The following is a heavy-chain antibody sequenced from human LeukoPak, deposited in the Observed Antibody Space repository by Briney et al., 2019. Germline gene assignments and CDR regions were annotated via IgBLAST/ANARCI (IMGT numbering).Heavy chain of an antibody. CDR3: ARDPIAYDSSGSNWFDP. CDR2: ISSSSSYI. Sequence: GGSLRLSCAASGFTFSSYSMNWVRQAPGKGLEWVSSISSSSSYIYYADSVKGRFTISRDNSKNTLYLQMNSLRAEDTAVYYCARDPIAYDSSGSNWFDPWGQGTLVTVSS. V-gene: IGHV3-21*01. J-gene: IGHJ5*02. D-gene: IGHD3-22*01. CDR1: GFTFSSYS.